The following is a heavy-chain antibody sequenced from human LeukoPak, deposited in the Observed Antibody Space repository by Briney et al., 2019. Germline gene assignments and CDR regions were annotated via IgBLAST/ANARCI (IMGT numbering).Heavy chain of an antibody. D-gene: IGHD3-10*01. J-gene: IGHJ2*01. CDR3: ARGRGTTMVRGVITNCFDL. V-gene: IGHV1-2*02. Sequence: GASVKVSCKASRYTFTDYYMHGVGQAPGQGLEWMGWIDPNSGGTNYAQKFLGSVTMTGDTSINTAFMEIRRLRSDDTAIYYCARGRGTTMVRGVITNCFDLWGRGSLVTVSS. CDR2: IDPNSGGT. CDR1: RYTFTDYY.